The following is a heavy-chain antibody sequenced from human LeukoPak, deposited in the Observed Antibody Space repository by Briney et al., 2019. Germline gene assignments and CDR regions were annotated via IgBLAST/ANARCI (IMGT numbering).Heavy chain of an antibody. J-gene: IGHJ4*02. CDR2: FDPEDGET. CDR1: GYTLTELS. CDR3: AAVGGTDSSGYPIFDY. D-gene: IGHD3-22*01. V-gene: IGHV1-24*01. Sequence: GASVKVSCKVSGYTLTELSMHWVRQAPGKGLEWMGGFDPEDGETIYAQKFQGRVAMTEDTSTDTAYMELSSLRSEDTAVYYCAAVGGTDSSGYPIFDYWGQGTLVTVSS.